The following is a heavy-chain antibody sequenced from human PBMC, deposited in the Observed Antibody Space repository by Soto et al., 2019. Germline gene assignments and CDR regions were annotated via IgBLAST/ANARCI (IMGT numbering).Heavy chain of an antibody. V-gene: IGHV4-34*01. CDR1: GGSFSGYY. D-gene: IGHD5-18*01. J-gene: IGHJ6*02. CDR2: INHSGST. CDR3: ARASRVRYGTIQLWLREDYYYYYGTDV. Sequence: SETLSLTCAVYGGSFSGYYWSWIRQPPGKGLEWIGEINHSGSTNYNPSLKSRVTISVDTSKNQFSLKLSSVTAADTAVYYCARASRVRYGTIQLWLREDYYYYYGTDVWGQGTTVT.